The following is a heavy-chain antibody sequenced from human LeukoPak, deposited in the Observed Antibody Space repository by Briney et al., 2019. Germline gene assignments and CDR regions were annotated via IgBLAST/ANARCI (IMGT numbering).Heavy chain of an antibody. Sequence: ASVNVSCKASGYTLISYDINWVRQATGQGLEWMGWMNPNSGNTGYAQKFQGRVTITRNTSISTAYMELSSLRSEDTAVYYCAREISGSSSFDYWGQGTLVTVSS. CDR1: GYTLISYD. CDR3: AREISGSSSFDY. D-gene: IGHD1-26*01. J-gene: IGHJ4*02. CDR2: MNPNSGNT. V-gene: IGHV1-8*03.